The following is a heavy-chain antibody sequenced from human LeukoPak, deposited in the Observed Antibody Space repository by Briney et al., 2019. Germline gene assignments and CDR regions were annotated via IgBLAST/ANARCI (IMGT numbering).Heavy chain of an antibody. CDR3: AKVYSGGRSLDQ. Sequence: PGGSLRLSCAASGFTVSSNYMSWVRQAPGKGLEWVSFIRFDGRIEYYAKSVKGRFTISRVNSMNTLFLQMNSLGPEDTALYYCAKVYSGGRSLDQWGQGILVTVSS. CDR2: IRFDGRIE. J-gene: IGHJ4*02. D-gene: IGHD6-19*01. CDR1: GFTVSSNY. V-gene: IGHV3-30*02.